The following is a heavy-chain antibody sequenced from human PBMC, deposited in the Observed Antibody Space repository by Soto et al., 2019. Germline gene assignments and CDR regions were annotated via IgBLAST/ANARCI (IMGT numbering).Heavy chain of an antibody. CDR3: ASGHSRAFDWLFWNYYYGMDV. Sequence: KTSETLSLTCAVYGGSFSGYYWSWIRQPPGKGLEWIGEINHSGSTNYNPSLKSRVAISVDTSKNQFSLKLSSVTAADTAVYYCASGHSRAFDWLFWNYYYGMDVWGQGTTVTAP. D-gene: IGHD3-9*01. J-gene: IGHJ6*02. CDR2: INHSGST. V-gene: IGHV4-34*01. CDR1: GGSFSGYY.